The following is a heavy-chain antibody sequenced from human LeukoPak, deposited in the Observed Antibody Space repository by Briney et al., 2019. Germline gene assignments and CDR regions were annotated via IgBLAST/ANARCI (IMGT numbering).Heavy chain of an antibody. CDR1: GFTFRNYA. Sequence: PPGGSLRLSCAASGFTFRNYAMSWVRQAPGKGLEWVSTISASGASTGYADSVKGRFTISRDNSKNTLYLQMNSLRAEDTAVYYCTKDDGYYDSSGSFLFDSWGQGTLVTVSS. V-gene: IGHV3-23*01. J-gene: IGHJ4*02. D-gene: IGHD3-22*01. CDR2: ISASGAST. CDR3: TKDDGYYDSSGSFLFDS.